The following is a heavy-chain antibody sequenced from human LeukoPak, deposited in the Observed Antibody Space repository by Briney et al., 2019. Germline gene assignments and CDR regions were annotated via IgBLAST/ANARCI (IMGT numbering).Heavy chain of an antibody. CDR2: MNPNSGNT. D-gene: IGHD1-26*01. Sequence: ASVKVSCKASGYTFTSYDINWVRQATGQGLEWMGWMNPNSGNTGYAQKFQGRVTITRNTSISTAYMELSSLRSEDTAVYYCARDLELAVVVGATNHWFDPWGQGTLVTVSS. CDR3: ARDLELAVVVGATNHWFDP. V-gene: IGHV1-8*03. CDR1: GYTFTSYD. J-gene: IGHJ5*02.